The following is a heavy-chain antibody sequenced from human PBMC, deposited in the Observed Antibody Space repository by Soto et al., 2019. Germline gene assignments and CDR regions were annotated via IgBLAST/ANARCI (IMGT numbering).Heavy chain of an antibody. V-gene: IGHV4-59*08. CDR2: IYYSGST. D-gene: IGHD6-19*01. Sequence: PSETLSLTCTVSGGSISSYYWSWIRQPPGKGLEWIGYIYYSGSTNYNPSLKSRVTISVDTSKNQFSLKLSSVTAADTAVYYCARHGVGIAVAGTPHGVDYWGQGTLVTVSS. CDR3: ARHGVGIAVAGTPHGVDY. J-gene: IGHJ4*02. CDR1: GGSISSYY.